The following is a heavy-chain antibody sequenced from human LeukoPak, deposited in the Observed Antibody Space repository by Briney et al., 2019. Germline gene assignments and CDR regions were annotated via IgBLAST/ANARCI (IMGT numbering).Heavy chain of an antibody. CDR2: ISSSSTI. Sequence: GGSLRLSCAASGFTFSRYSMNWVRQAPGKELEWVSYISSSSTIYYADSVKGRFTISRGNSKNTLYLEMNSLRAEDTAVYYCATDPTVAGTSEYFQHWGQGTLVTVSS. J-gene: IGHJ1*01. D-gene: IGHD6-19*01. V-gene: IGHV3-48*01. CDR1: GFTFSRYS. CDR3: ATDPTVAGTSEYFQH.